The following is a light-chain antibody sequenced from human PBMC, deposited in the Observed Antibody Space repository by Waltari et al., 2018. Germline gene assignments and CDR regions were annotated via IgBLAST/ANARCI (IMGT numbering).Light chain of an antibody. J-gene: IGLJ3*02. CDR2: NTN. Sequence: QTVVTQEPSFSVSPGGTVTLTCGLSSNSVSTNYYPSWYQQTPGQAPRTLIYNTNIRSSGVPDRVSGSILGSKAALTITGAQADDESDYYCVLYLARGIWVFGGGTKLTVL. CDR3: VLYLARGIWV. CDR1: SNSVSTNYY. V-gene: IGLV8-61*01.